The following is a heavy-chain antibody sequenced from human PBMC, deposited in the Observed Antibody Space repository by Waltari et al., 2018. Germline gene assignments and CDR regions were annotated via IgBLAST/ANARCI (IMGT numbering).Heavy chain of an antibody. Sequence: QVQLVQSGAEVKKSGASVKVSCKASGYTFTDFFIHWVRQAPGQGLEWRGRINPNSGDTSYAQRCQGRVTMTGDTSITTAYMELTGLRSDDTAIYYCARSGGGTTTFGVAEWGQGSLVTVSS. CDR3: ARSGGGTTTFGVAE. V-gene: IGHV1-2*06. CDR2: INPNSGDT. J-gene: IGHJ4*02. CDR1: GYTFTDFF. D-gene: IGHD3-3*01.